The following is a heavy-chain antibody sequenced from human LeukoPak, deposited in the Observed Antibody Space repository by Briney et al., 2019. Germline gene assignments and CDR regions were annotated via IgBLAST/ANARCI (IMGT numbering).Heavy chain of an antibody. Sequence: PSQTLSLTCTVSGGSISSGSCYWSWIRQPAGKGLEWIGRIYTSGSTNYNPSLKSRVTISVDTSKNQFSLKLSAVTAADTAVYYCARGPSRYYDSSGYYNWFDPWGQGTLVTVSS. CDR1: GGSISSGSCY. CDR2: IYTSGST. J-gene: IGHJ5*02. CDR3: ARGPSRYYDSSGYYNWFDP. V-gene: IGHV4-61*02. D-gene: IGHD3-22*01.